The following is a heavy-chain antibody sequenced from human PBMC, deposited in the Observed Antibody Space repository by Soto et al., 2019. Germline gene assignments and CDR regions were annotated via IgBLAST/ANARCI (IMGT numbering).Heavy chain of an antibody. D-gene: IGHD6-6*01. CDR2: ISVSGGTT. CDR3: SKFFVDTGSNSGWPSSLHY. J-gene: IGHJ4*02. CDR1: GFSFSNYA. V-gene: IGHV3-23*01. Sequence: EVQLLESGGGLVQPGRSLRLSCAASGFSFSNYAVSWVREAPGQGLDWVSGISVSGGTTYYADSLTGPFTSYRDNSKNTLLLQTNRLRAAYAAVYYCSKFFVDTGSNSGWPSSLHYCGQVTLVTVSS.